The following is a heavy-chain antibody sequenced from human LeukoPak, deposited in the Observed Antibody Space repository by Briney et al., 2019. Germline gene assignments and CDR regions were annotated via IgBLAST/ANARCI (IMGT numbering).Heavy chain of an antibody. V-gene: IGHV3-13*01. CDR2: IGTAGDT. Sequence: PGGSLRLSCAASGFTFSSYDMHWVRQATEKVLEWVSAIGTAGDTYYPGSVKGRFTISRENAKNSLYLQMNSLRAGDTAVYYCARLSHYGFDYWGQGTLVTVSS. D-gene: IGHD4-17*01. CDR3: ARLSHYGFDY. J-gene: IGHJ4*02. CDR1: GFTFSSYD.